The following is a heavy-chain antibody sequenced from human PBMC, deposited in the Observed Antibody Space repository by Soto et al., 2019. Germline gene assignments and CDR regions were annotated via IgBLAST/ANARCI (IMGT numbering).Heavy chain of an antibody. Sequence: GGSLRLSCAASGFTFSSYAMHWVRQAPGKGLEWVAVISYDGSNKYYADSVKGRFTISRDNSKNTLYLQMNSLRAEDTAVYYWARDFSIVPDRGNPWGQGTLVTVSS. CDR3: ARDFSIVPDRGNP. D-gene: IGHD2-2*01. V-gene: IGHV3-30-3*01. J-gene: IGHJ5*02. CDR2: ISYDGSNK. CDR1: GFTFSSYA.